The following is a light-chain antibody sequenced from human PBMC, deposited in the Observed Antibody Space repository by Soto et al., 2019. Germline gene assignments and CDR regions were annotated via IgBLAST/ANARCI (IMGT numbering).Light chain of an antibody. V-gene: IGKV3-15*01. Sequence: DIVLTQSPGTLSFSPGERATLSCRASQSVSTNLAWYQQKPGQAPRLLIYGASTRATDIPARFSGSGSGTEFTLTISSLQSEDFAVYYCQQYNIRPLTFGGGTRWIS. CDR3: QQYNIRPLT. J-gene: IGKJ4*01. CDR1: QSVSTN. CDR2: GAS.